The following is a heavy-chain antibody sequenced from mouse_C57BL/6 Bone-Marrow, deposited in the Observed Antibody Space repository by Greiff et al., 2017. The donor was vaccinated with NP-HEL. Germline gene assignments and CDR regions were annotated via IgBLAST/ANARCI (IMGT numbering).Heavy chain of an antibody. Sequence: VQLQQSGPELVKPGASVKISCKASGYTFTDYYMNWVKQSHGKSLEWIGDINPNNGGTSYNQKFKGKATLTVDKSSSTAYMELRSLTSEDSAVYYCARELRSHYYAMDYWGQGTSVTVSS. CDR3: ARELRSHYYAMDY. CDR1: GYTFTDYY. J-gene: IGHJ4*01. V-gene: IGHV1-26*01. D-gene: IGHD1-1*01. CDR2: INPNNGGT.